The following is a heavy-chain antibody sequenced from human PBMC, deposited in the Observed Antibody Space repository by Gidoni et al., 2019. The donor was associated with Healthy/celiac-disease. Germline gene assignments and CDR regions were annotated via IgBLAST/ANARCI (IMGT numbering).Heavy chain of an antibody. CDR3: AKLPTLLWFGELFHFDY. Sequence: EVQLLESGGGLVQPGGSLRLSCAASGFTFSSYAISWVRQAPGKGLEWVSAISGSGGSTYYADSVKGRFTISRDNSKNTLYLQMNSLRAEDTAVYYCAKLPTLLWFGELFHFDYWGQGTLVTVSS. CDR2: ISGSGGST. V-gene: IGHV3-23*01. CDR1: GFTFSSYA. D-gene: IGHD3-10*01. J-gene: IGHJ4*02.